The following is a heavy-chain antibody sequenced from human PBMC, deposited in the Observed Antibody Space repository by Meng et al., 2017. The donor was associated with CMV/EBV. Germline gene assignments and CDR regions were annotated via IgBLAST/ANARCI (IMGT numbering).Heavy chain of an antibody. V-gene: IGHV3-7*01. CDR2: IKQDGSEK. Sequence: GGSLRLSCAASGFTFSSYWMSWVRQAPGKGLEWVANIKQDGSEKYYVDSVKGRFTISRDNAKNSLYLQMNSLRAEDTAVYYCARDRWVGATRFFQHWGQGTLVTSPQ. CDR1: GFTFSSYW. D-gene: IGHD1-26*01. J-gene: IGHJ1*01. CDR3: ARDRWVGATRFFQH.